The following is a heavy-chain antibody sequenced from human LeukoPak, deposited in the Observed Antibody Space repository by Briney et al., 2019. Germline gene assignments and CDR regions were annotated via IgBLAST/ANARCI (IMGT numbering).Heavy chain of an antibody. V-gene: IGHV1-46*01. CDR1: GYTFTSYY. CDR2: INPSGGST. CDR3: ARPTYCSGGSCYPFDY. D-gene: IGHD2-15*01. Sequence: GASVKVSCKASGYTFTSYYMHWVRQAPGQGLEWMGIINPSGGSTSYAQKFQGRVTMTRDMSTSTVYMELSSLRSDDTAVYYCARPTYCSGGSCYPFDYWGQGTLVTVSS. J-gene: IGHJ4*02.